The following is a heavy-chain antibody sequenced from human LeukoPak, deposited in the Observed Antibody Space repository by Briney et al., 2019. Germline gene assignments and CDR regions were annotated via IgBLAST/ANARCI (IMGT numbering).Heavy chain of an antibody. Sequence: ASVKVSCKASGYTFTSYYMHWVRQAPGQGLEWMGIINPSGGSTSYAQKFQGRVTMTRDMSTSTAYMELRSLRSDDTAVYYCARDRGLQSRSGDYWGQGTLVTVSS. J-gene: IGHJ4*02. D-gene: IGHD2-15*01. CDR3: ARDRGLQSRSGDY. V-gene: IGHV1-46*01. CDR1: GYTFTSYY. CDR2: INPSGGST.